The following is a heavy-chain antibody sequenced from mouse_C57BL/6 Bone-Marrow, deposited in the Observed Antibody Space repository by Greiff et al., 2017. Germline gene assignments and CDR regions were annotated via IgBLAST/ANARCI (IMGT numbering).Heavy chain of an antibody. CDR3: ARSDIYYYGSSYP. V-gene: IGHV1-53*01. Sequence: VQLQQSGTELVKPGASVKLSCKASGYTFPSYWMHWVKQRPGQGLEWIGNINPSNGGTNYNEKFKSKATLTGEKSSSTAYMQLSSLTSEDSAVYYCARSDIYYYGSSYPGGQGTTLTVSA. D-gene: IGHD1-1*01. CDR1: GYTFPSYW. J-gene: IGHJ2*01. CDR2: INPSNGGT.